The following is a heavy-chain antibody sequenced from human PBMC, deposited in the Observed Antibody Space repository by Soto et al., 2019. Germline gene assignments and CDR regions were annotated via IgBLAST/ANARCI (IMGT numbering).Heavy chain of an antibody. CDR2: IYYSGST. Sequence: SGTLSLTCTVSGGSISRGDYYWSSIRPPPGRGLEWIGYIYYSGSTYYNPSLKSRVTISVDTSKNQFSLKLSSVTAADTAVYYCARLEIYYYYGMDVWGQGTTVTVSS. CDR3: ARLEIYYYYGMDV. V-gene: IGHV4-30-4*01. J-gene: IGHJ6*02. CDR1: GGSISRGDYY.